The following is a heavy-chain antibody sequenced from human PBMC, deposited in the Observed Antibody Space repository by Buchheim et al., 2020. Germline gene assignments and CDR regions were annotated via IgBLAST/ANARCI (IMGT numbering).Heavy chain of an antibody. Sequence: EVQLVESGGGLVQPGGSLRLSCAASGFTFSSYEMNWVRQAPGKGLEWVSYISSSGSTIYYADSVTGRFIISRDNAKNSLYLQMNSLRAEDTAVYYCARGGSRDGHYYYGMDVWGQGTT. CDR3: ARGGSRDGHYYYGMDV. D-gene: IGHD5-24*01. CDR2: ISSSGSTI. CDR1: GFTFSSYE. J-gene: IGHJ6*02. V-gene: IGHV3-48*03.